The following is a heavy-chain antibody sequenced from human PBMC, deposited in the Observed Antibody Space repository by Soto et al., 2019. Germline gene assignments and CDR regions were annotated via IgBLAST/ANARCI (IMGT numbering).Heavy chain of an antibody. CDR3: ARSTITIFGVASRYYYGMDV. D-gene: IGHD3-3*01. CDR2: IIPIFGTA. Sequence: QVQLVQSGAEVKKPGSSVKVSCKASGGTFSSYAISWVRQAPGQGLEWMGGIIPIFGTANYAQKFQGRVTITADESTSTAYMELSSLRSEDTAVYYCARSTITIFGVASRYYYGMDVWGQGTTVTVSS. V-gene: IGHV1-69*12. CDR1: GGTFSSYA. J-gene: IGHJ6*02.